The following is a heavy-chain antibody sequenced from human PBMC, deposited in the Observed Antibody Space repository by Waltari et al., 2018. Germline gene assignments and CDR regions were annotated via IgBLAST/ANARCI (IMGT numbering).Heavy chain of an antibody. CDR3: ASGSYSYGLGY. J-gene: IGHJ4*02. CDR1: GFTFSTAW. CDR2: IKSKTDGGTT. D-gene: IGHD5-18*01. Sequence: EVQLVESGGGLVKPGGSLRLSCAASGFTFSTAWMNWVRQAPGKGLEWVGRIKSKTDGGTTDYAAPVKGRFTISRDDSKNTLYLQMNSLRAEDTAVYYCASGSYSYGLGYWGQGTLVTVSS. V-gene: IGHV3-15*07.